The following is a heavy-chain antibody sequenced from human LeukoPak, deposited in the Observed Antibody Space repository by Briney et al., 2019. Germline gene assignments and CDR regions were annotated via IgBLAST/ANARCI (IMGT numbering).Heavy chain of an antibody. CDR3: ARWGIVVVPAAHNQNWFDP. CDR1: GYTFTSYA. J-gene: IGHJ5*02. D-gene: IGHD2-2*01. CDR2: IIPIFGTA. V-gene: IGHV1-69*13. Sequence: ASVKVSCKASGYTFTSYAMNWVRQAPGQGLEWMGGIIPIFGTANYAQKFQGRVTITADESTSTAYMELSSLRSEDTAVYYCARWGIVVVPAAHNQNWFDPWGQGTLVTVSS.